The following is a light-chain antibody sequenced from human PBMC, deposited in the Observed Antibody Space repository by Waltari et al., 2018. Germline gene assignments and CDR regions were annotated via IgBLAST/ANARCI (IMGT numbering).Light chain of an antibody. J-gene: IGKJ2*01. CDR3: QQYNDWPPYT. CDR2: HAS. CDR1: RHIGGS. Sequence: MTQSPDTLPMSAGASVPLSCRASRHIGGSLAWYQQKAGQAPRLLFYHASTRATGVADRFSAAGSGTDFTLTISSLRSEDSAVYYCQQYNDWPPYTFGQGTKLE. V-gene: IGKV3-15*01.